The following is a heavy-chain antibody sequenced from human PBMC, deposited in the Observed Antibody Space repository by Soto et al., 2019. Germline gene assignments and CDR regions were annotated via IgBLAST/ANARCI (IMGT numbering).Heavy chain of an antibody. Sequence: EVQLVESGGGLVQPGGSLRLSCAASGFTFSSYSMNWVRQAPGKGLEWVSYISSSSTTKYYADSVKGRFTISRDNAKNSLYLQMNSLRAEDTAVYYCARDGCSGSNCLNWFDPGGQGTLFTVSS. CDR3: ARDGCSGSNCLNWFDP. CDR1: GFTFSSYS. V-gene: IGHV3-48*01. D-gene: IGHD2-15*01. CDR2: ISSSSTTK. J-gene: IGHJ5*02.